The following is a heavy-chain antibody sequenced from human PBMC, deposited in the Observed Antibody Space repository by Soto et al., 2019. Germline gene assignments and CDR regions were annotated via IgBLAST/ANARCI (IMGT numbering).Heavy chain of an antibody. CDR2: IYYSGST. V-gene: IGHV4-39*01. CDR1: GGSISSSSYY. CDR3: AICDIVATIKDCDWFDP. J-gene: IGHJ5*02. Sequence: SETLSLTCTVSGGSISSSSYYWGWIRQPPGKGLEWIGSIYYSGSTYYNPSLKSRVTISVDTSKNQFSLKLSSVTAADTAVYYCAICDIVATIKDCDWFDPWGQGTLVSVSS. D-gene: IGHD5-12*01.